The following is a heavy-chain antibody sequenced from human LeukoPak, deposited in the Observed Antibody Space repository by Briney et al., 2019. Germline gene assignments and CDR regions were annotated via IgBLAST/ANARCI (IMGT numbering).Heavy chain of an antibody. J-gene: IGHJ5*02. D-gene: IGHD3-22*01. Sequence: GGSLRLSCAASGFTFSSYAMSWVRQAPGKGLECVSLIIGSGGNTYHADSVKGRFTISRDNSKNTLYLQMNSLRAEDTAVYYCAKGVMSSGYYKYNWFDPWGQGTLVTVPS. V-gene: IGHV3-23*01. CDR1: GFTFSSYA. CDR2: IIGSGGNT. CDR3: AKGVMSSGYYKYNWFDP.